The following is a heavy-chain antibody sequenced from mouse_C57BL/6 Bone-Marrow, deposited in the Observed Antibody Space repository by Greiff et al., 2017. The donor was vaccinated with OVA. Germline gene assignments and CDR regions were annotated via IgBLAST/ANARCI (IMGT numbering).Heavy chain of an antibody. CDR2: VYPYNGGT. V-gene: IGHV1-36*01. CDR1: GFTFTDYY. CDR3: ARAEAYGPYFDY. D-gene: IGHD2-10*02. J-gene: IGHJ2*01. Sequence: EVKVVESGPVLVKPGPSVKISCKASGFTFTDYYMHWVKQSHGKSLEWIGLVYPYNGGTSYNQKFKGKATLTVDTSSSTAYMELNSLTSEDSAVYYCARAEAYGPYFDYWGQGTTLTVSS.